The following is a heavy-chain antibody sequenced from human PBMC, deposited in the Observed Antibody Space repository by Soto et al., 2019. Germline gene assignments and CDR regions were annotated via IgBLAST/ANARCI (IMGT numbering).Heavy chain of an antibody. D-gene: IGHD3-10*01. J-gene: IGHJ4*02. V-gene: IGHV3-21*01. CDR3: ASIPGGPPLRYFDY. CDR1: GFTFSSHS. CDR2: ISSSGSYI. Sequence: GGSLRLSCAASGFTFSSHSMNWVRQAPGKGLEWVSSISSSGSYIYYADSLNGRFAISRDNAKNSLYLQMNSLRAEDTAVYYCASIPGGPPLRYFDYWGQGTLVTVSS.